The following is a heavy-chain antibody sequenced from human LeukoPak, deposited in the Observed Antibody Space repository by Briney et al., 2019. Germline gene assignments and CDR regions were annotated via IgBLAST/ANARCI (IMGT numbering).Heavy chain of an antibody. CDR2: FDPEDGET. D-gene: IGHD3-3*01. Sequence: GASVKVSCKVSGYTLTELSMHWLRQAPGKGLEWMGGFDPEDGETIYAQKFQGRVTMTEDTSTDTAYLELSSLRSEDTAVYYCATVYYTASVLTFDIWGQGTMVTVSS. J-gene: IGHJ3*02. CDR1: GYTLTELS. V-gene: IGHV1-24*01. CDR3: ATVYYTASVLTFDI.